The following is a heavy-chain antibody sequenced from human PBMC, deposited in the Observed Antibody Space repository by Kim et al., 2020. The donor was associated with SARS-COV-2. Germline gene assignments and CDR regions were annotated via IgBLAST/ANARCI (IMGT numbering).Heavy chain of an antibody. CDR3: ARLPLGQYSVYDLGFFYYGMDV. V-gene: IGHV5-51*01. Sequence: GESLKISCKGSGYSFTSYWIGWVRQMPGKGLGWMGIIYPGDSDTRSSPSFQGQVPIPADKSISTAYLQWSSLKATDTAMYYCARLPLGQYSVYDLGFFYYGMDVWGQGTTVTVSS. CDR2: IYPGDSDT. J-gene: IGHJ6*02. D-gene: IGHD5-12*01. CDR1: GYSFTSYW.